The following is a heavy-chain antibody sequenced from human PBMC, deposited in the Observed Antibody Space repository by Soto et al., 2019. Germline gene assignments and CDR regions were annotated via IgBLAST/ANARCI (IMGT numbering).Heavy chain of an antibody. Sequence: EVQLVESGGDLVQPGGSLRLSCAVSGFTFSNYDMHWVRQATGRGLEWVAAIETTGDTRYADSVKGRFTISRDNAKNSVSLQMSSLSAGDTAVYYCARAGRDGRDARNWFDPWGQGTLVTVSS. CDR1: GFTFSNYD. CDR3: ARAGRDGRDARNWFDP. D-gene: IGHD2-8*01. V-gene: IGHV3-13*01. J-gene: IGHJ5*02. CDR2: IETTGDT.